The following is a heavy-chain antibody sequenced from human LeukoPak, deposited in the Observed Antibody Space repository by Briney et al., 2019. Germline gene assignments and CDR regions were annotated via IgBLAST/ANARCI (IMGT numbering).Heavy chain of an antibody. Sequence: GGPLRLSXAASGFTVSSNYMSWVRQAPGKGLEWVSVIYSGGSTYYADSVKGRFTISRDNSKNTLYLQMNSLRAEDTAVYYCAREPLGSSGYYPDYWGQGTLVTASS. V-gene: IGHV3-66*02. J-gene: IGHJ4*02. CDR1: GFTVSSNY. D-gene: IGHD3-22*01. CDR2: IYSGGST. CDR3: AREPLGSSGYYPDY.